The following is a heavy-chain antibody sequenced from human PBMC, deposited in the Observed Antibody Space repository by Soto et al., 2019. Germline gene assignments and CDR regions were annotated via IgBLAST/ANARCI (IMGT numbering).Heavy chain of an antibody. CDR1: GLTISNAW. D-gene: IGHD2-15*01. V-gene: IGHV3-15*07. CDR2: IKTNTEGGTT. Sequence: EVQLVESGGGFIYPGGSLRLSCAASGLTISNAWMNWVRQAPGKGLEWVGRIKTNTEGGTTDYAAAVKGRFTVSRDDSINTLYLQMNSLRTEDTAVYYCTTGSVEGVWGQGTTVTVSS. CDR3: TTGSVEGV. J-gene: IGHJ6*02.